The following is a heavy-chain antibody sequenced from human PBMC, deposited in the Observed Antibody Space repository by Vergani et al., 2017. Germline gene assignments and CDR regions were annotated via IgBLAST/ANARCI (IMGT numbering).Heavy chain of an antibody. Sequence: EVQLLESGGGLVQPGGSLRLSCAASGFTFSSYAMSWVRQAPGKGLEWVSVIYSGGSSTYYADSVKGRFTISRDNSKNTLYLQMNSLRAEDTAVYYCARDDCSSTSCSYGMDVWGQGTTVTVSS. V-gene: IGHV3-23*03. CDR1: GFTFSSYA. D-gene: IGHD2-2*01. CDR2: IYSGGSST. CDR3: ARDDCSSTSCSYGMDV. J-gene: IGHJ6*02.